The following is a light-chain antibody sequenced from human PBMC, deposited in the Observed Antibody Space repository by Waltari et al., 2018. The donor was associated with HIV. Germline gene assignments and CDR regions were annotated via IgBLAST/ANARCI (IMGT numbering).Light chain of an antibody. V-gene: IGLV2-11*01. CDR1: NSDFGGPHF. CDR3: CSYAGFNTFV. Sequence: QSALTQPRSVSGSPGQSVAISCSEINSDFGGPHFVSWYQQQPGKAPKLIIYDVIKRPSGVPDRFSASLSGNMATLTISGLQTEDEADYYCCSYAGFNTFVFGSGTKVTVL. J-gene: IGLJ1*01. CDR2: DVI.